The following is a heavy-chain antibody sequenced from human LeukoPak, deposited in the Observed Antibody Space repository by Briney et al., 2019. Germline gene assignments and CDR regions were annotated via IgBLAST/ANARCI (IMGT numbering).Heavy chain of an antibody. D-gene: IGHD2-2*01. V-gene: IGHV1-69*13. CDR1: GGTFSSYA. CDR3: AREIHDCSSTSCSVRFDY. Sequence: SVKVSCKASGGTFSSYAISWVRQAPGQGLEWMGGIIPIFGTANYAQKFQGRVTITADESTSTAYMELSSLRSEDTAVYYCAREIHDCSSTSCSVRFDYWGQGTLVTVSS. J-gene: IGHJ4*02. CDR2: IIPIFGTA.